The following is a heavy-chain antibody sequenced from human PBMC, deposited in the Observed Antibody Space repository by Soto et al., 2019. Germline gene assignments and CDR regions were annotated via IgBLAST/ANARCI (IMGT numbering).Heavy chain of an antibody. V-gene: IGHV1-69*01. J-gene: IGHJ3*01. CDR2: FIPIIGGG. Sequence: QVQLVQSGAEVKKPGSSVKVSCKASGGTFRNLAINWVRQAPGQGLEWMGGFIPIIGGGINAQKFQGRVTNTSYESTSTAYMELSSLKSEDTAMYFCARRSVSPSHAFDFGGQGTMVTVSS. CDR3: ARRSVSPSHAFDF. CDR1: GGTFRNLA.